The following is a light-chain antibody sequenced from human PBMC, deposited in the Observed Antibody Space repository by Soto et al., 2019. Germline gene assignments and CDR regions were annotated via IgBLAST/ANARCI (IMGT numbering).Light chain of an antibody. Sequence: QSVLTQPPSASGTPGQRVTISCSGSRSNIGSNPVNWYQQLPGTAPKLLIDSNNQRPSGVPDRFSGFRSGTSASLAISGLQSEDEADYYCAAWDDSLYGRVFGTGTKVTVL. V-gene: IGLV1-44*01. CDR2: SNN. J-gene: IGLJ1*01. CDR1: RSNIGSNP. CDR3: AAWDDSLYGRV.